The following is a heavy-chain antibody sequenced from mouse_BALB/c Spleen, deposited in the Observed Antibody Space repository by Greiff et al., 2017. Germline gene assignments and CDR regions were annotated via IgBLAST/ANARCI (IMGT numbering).Heavy chain of an antibody. J-gene: IGHJ2*01. CDR3: ARKGYRYDDGSFDY. V-gene: IGHV1-20*02. CDR1: GYSFTGYF. CDR2: INPYNGDT. D-gene: IGHD2-14*01. Sequence: EVHLVESGPELVKPGASVKISCKASGYSFTGYFMNWVMQSHGKSLEWIGRINPYNGDTFYNQKFKGKATLTVDKSSSTAHMELRSLASEDSAVYYCARKGYRYDDGSFDYWGQGTTLTVSS.